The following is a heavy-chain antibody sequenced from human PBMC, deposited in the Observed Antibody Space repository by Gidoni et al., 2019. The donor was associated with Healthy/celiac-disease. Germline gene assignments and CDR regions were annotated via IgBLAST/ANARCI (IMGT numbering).Heavy chain of an antibody. CDR2: IKSKTDGGTT. D-gene: IGHD2-2*01. CDR1: GFTFSNAW. J-gene: IGHJ6*03. V-gene: IGHV3-15*01. Sequence: EVQLVESGGGLVKPGGSLRLSCAASGFTFSNAWMSWVRQAPGKGLEWVGRIKSKTDGGTTDYAAPVKGRFTISRDDSKNTLYLQMNSLKTEDTAVYYCTTGWRPGYCSSTSCYRYYYYMDVWGKGTTVTVSS. CDR3: TTGWRPGYCSSTSCYRYYYYMDV.